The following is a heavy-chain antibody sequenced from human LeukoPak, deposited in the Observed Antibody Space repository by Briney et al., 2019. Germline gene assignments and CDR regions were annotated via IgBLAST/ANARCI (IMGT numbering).Heavy chain of an antibody. V-gene: IGHV3-23*01. D-gene: IGHD6-6*01. CDR3: AKSSLSSSSYFDY. CDR2: ISGSGGST. Sequence: GGSLRLSCAASGFTFSSYAMSWVRQAPGKGLEWVSAISGSGGSTYYADSVKGRFTISRDNSKNTLYLQMNRLRAEDTTVYYCAKSSLSSSSYFDYWGQGTLVTVSS. CDR1: GFTFSSYA. J-gene: IGHJ4*02.